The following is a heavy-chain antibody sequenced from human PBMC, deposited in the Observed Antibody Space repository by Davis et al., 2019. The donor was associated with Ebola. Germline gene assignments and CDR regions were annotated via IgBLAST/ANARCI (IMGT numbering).Heavy chain of an antibody. J-gene: IGHJ4*02. V-gene: IGHV5-51*01. Sequence: PGGSLRLSCKGSGYSFTSYWIGWVRQMPGKGLEWMGIIYPGDSDTRYSPSFQGQVTISADKSISTAYLQWSSLKASDTAMYYCARLHQFIVGATTFDYWGQGTLVTVSS. D-gene: IGHD1-26*01. CDR3: ARLHQFIVGATTFDY. CDR1: GYSFTSYW. CDR2: IYPGDSDT.